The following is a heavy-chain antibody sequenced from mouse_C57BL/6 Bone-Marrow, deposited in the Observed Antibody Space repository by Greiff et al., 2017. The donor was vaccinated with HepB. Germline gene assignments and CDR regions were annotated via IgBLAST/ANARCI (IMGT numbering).Heavy chain of an antibody. V-gene: IGHV7-1*01. D-gene: IGHD2-3*01. CDR1: GFTFSDFY. Sequence: EVQLVESGGGLVQSGRSLRLSCATSGFTFSDFYMEWVRQAPGKGLEWIAASRNKANDYTTEYSASVKGRFIVSRDTSQSILYLQMNALRAEDTAIYYCARAPFDGYFDVWGTGTTVTVSS. CDR3: ARAPFDGYFDV. CDR2: SRNKANDYTT. J-gene: IGHJ1*03.